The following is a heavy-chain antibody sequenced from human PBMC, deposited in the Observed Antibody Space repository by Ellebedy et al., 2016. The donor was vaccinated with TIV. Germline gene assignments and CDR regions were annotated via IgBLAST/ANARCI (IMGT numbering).Heavy chain of an antibody. CDR1: GGSIRSGGYY. CDR3: ARGETLYGDSPGSTYYFDY. Sequence: MPSETLSLTCTFSGGSIRSGGYYWSWIRQHPGKGLEWIGYIYYSGSTDYNPSLKSRVTISVDTSKNQLSLKLSSVTASDTAVYYCARGETLYGDSPGSTYYFDYWGQGTLVTVSS. CDR2: IYYSGST. J-gene: IGHJ4*02. V-gene: IGHV4-31*03. D-gene: IGHD4-17*01.